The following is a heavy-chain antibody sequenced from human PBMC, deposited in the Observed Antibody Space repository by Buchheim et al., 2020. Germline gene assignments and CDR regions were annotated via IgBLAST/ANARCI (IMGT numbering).Heavy chain of an antibody. V-gene: IGHV3-64*01. CDR1: GFTFSSYA. CDR2: ISSNGGST. CDR3: ARAGYSSGWYDY. D-gene: IGHD6-19*01. J-gene: IGHJ4*02. Sequence: EVQLVESGGGLVQPGGSLRLSCAASGFTFSSYAMHWVRQAPGKGLEYVSAISSNGGSTYYANSVKGRFTISRDNSKNTLYLQMDSLRAEDMAVYYCARAGYSSGWYDYWGQGTL.